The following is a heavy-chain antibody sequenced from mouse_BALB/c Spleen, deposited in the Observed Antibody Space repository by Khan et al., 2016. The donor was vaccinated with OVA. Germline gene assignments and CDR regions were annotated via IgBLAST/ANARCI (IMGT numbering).Heavy chain of an antibody. CDR2: VTYSGNT. Sequence: EVQLVESGPSLVKPSQTLSLTCSVTGYSITSGFWNWIRKFPGNKFEYMGYVTYSGNTYYYPSLISRISIIRDTSKSHYYLQLNSVTTEDTATYFCARSYGSCAMDYWGQGTSVTVSS. J-gene: IGHJ4*01. CDR1: GYSITSGF. V-gene: IGHV3-8*02. CDR3: ARSYGSCAMDY. D-gene: IGHD1-1*01.